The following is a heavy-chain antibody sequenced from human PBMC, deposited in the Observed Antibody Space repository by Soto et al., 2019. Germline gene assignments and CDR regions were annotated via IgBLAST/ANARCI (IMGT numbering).Heavy chain of an antibody. CDR3: AGQPTTGDTDLWFDP. D-gene: IGHD2-21*01. CDR1: GGSISTSRSY. V-gene: IGHV4-39*01. J-gene: IGHJ5*02. CDR2: IFYSGST. Sequence: QLQLLESGPGLVKASETLSLTCNVSGGSISTSRSYWAWIRQPPGKGLEWLANIFYSGSTYYNPSLASRVTVSFDTSKNEFSLKLRSVTAADTAVYYCAGQPTTGDTDLWFDPWGQGTLVTVSS.